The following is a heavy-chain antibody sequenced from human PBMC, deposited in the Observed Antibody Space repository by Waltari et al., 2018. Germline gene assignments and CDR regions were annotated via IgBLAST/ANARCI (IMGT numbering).Heavy chain of an antibody. CDR2: IYYSGST. V-gene: IGHV4-59*01. J-gene: IGHJ4*02. D-gene: IGHD6-13*01. CDR1: GGSISSYY. Sequence: QVQLQESGPGLVKPSETLSLTCTVSGGSISSYYWSWIRQPPGKGLEWIGYIYYSGSTNYNPSRKSRVTISVDTSKNQFSLKLSSVTAADTAVYYCARIAAAGYYFDYWGQGTLVTVSS. CDR3: ARIAAAGYYFDY.